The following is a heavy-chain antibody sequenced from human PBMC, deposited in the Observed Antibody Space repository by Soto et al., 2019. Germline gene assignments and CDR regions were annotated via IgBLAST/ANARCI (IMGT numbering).Heavy chain of an antibody. CDR3: ARQPYDSTGYYYGA. D-gene: IGHD3-22*01. Sequence: SETLSLTCTVSGGSFSSSTYYWGWIRQPPGKGLEWIGSMYSGGNTYYNPSLKSRVTVSGDTSKNHFSLKLTSVAAADTAFFYCARQPYDSTGYYYGAWGQGTLVTVSS. V-gene: IGHV4-39*01. CDR1: GGSFSSSTYY. CDR2: MYSGGNT. J-gene: IGHJ5*02.